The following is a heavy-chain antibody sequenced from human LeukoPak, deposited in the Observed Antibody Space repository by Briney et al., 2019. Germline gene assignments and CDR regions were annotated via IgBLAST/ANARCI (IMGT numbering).Heavy chain of an antibody. CDR1: EYTFSNYG. CDR3: ARDFNPPHGTTTKCPRGGWFDP. CDR2: INPYNGNT. Sequence: ALVRVSCEASEYTFSNYGISCVRQAPGQGLEWIGWINPYNGNTRYAENLQGRVTMTTGTSTSTAYMELRSLRSEDTLSYYCARDFNPPHGTTTKCPRGGWFDPWGQGTLVTVSS. V-gene: IGHV1-18*01. J-gene: IGHJ5*02. D-gene: IGHD2/OR15-2a*01.